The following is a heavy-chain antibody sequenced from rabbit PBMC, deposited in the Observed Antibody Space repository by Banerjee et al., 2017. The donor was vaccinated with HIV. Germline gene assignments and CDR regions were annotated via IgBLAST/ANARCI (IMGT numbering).Heavy chain of an antibody. J-gene: IGHJ4*01. V-gene: IGHV1S40*01. Sequence: QSLEESGGDLVKPGASLTLTCTASGFDFSSNAMCWVRQAPGKGLEWIGYIYTGSTGTTGYASWAKGRFTISKTSSTTVTLQMTSLTAADTATYFCARGSVGAGYGVDLWGQGTLVTVS. CDR1: GFDFSSNA. CDR3: ARGSVGAGYGVDL. D-gene: IGHD6-1*01. CDR2: IYTGSTGTT.